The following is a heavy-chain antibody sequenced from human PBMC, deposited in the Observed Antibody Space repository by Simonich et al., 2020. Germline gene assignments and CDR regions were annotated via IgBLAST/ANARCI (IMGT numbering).Heavy chain of an antibody. CDR1: GFPFSSYW. Sequence: EVKLVESGGGLVQPGGSLRLSCEASGFPFSSYWLSWARQAPGRGRGGGAKRKQEGREKYYVDSVKGRFTISRDNAKNSLYLQMNSLRAEDTAVYYCARDGLGTAYYYYMDVWGKGTTVTVSS. V-gene: IGHV3-7*01. CDR3: ARDGLGTAYYYYMDV. CDR2: RKQEGREK. J-gene: IGHJ6*03. D-gene: IGHD7-27*01.